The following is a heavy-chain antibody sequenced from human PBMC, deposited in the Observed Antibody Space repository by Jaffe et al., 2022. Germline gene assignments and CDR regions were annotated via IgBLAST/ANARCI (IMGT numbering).Heavy chain of an antibody. CDR2: INSDGSST. Sequence: EVQLVESGGGLVQPGGSLRLSCAASGFTFSSYWMHWVRQAPGKGLVWVSRINSDGSSTSYADSVKGRFTISRDNAKNTLYLQMNSLRAEDTAVYYCARGPPDIVLVVYAIRYYYYMDVWGKGTTVTVSS. V-gene: IGHV3-74*01. J-gene: IGHJ6*03. CDR1: GFTFSSYW. CDR3: ARGPPDIVLVVYAIRYYYYMDV. D-gene: IGHD2-8*02.